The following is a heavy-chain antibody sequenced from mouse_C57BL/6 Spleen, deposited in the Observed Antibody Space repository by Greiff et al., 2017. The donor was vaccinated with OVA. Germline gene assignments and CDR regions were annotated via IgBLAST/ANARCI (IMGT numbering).Heavy chain of an antibody. V-gene: IGHV1-52*01. CDR1: GYTFTSYW. CDR2: IDPSDSET. J-gene: IGHJ3*01. CDR3: ARRELYDYDGTWFAY. D-gene: IGHD2-4*01. Sequence: QVQLQQPGAELVRPGSSVKLSCKASGYTFTSYWMHWVKQRPIQGLEWIGNIDPSDSETHYNQKFKDKATLTVDKSSSTAYMQLSSLTSEDSAVYYCARRELYDYDGTWFAYWGQGTLVTVSA.